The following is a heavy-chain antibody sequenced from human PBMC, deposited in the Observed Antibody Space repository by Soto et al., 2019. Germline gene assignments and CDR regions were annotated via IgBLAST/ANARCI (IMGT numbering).Heavy chain of an antibody. CDR1: GGSFSGYY. Sequence: QVQLQQWGAGLLKPSETLSLTCAVYGGSFSGYYWSWIRQPPGKGLEWIGEINHSGSTNYNPSLKSRFTISVDTSKNQFSLKLSSVTAADTAVYYCASFAFGVVITKNGMDVWGQGTTVTVSS. V-gene: IGHV4-34*01. CDR2: INHSGST. J-gene: IGHJ6*02. D-gene: IGHD3-3*01. CDR3: ASFAFGVVITKNGMDV.